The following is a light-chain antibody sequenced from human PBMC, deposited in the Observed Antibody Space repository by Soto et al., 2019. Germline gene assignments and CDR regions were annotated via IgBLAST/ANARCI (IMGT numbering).Light chain of an antibody. CDR2: WAS. Sequence: DIVMTQSPDSLAVSLGERATINCKSSQSVLYSSNNKNYLAWYQQKPGQPPQLLIYWASTRESGVPDRFSGSGSGTDFTLTISSLQDEDVAVYYCQQYYSTPLTFGGGTKVEIK. J-gene: IGKJ4*01. CDR3: QQYYSTPLT. CDR1: QSVLYSSNNKNY. V-gene: IGKV4-1*01.